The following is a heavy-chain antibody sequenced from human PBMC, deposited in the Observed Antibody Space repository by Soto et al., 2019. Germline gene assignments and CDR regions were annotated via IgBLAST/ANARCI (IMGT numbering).Heavy chain of an antibody. CDR3: ARIGGYHGPLDY. V-gene: IGHV4-59*01. Sequence: SETLSLTCSVSGVSISSYFWSWIRQPPGRGLEWIGYTYHRGSTNYSPSLRSRVAISLDTSENQFSLKVSSVTAADTAVYYCARIGGYHGPLDYWGQGTPVTVSS. CDR2: TYHRGST. J-gene: IGHJ4*02. CDR1: GVSISSYF. D-gene: IGHD3-16*02.